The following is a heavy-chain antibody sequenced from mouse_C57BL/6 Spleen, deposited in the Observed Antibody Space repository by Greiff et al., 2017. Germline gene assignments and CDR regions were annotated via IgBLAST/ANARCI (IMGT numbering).Heavy chain of an antibody. Sequence: QVQLQQPGAELVRPGSSVKLSCKASGYTFTSYWMDWVKQRPGQGLEWIGNIYPSDSETHYNQKFKDKATLTVDKSSSTAYMQLSSLTSEDSAVYYCARRRYYSNYDYAMDYWGQGTSVTVSS. V-gene: IGHV1-61*01. CDR1: GYTFTSYW. CDR3: ARRRYYSNYDYAMDY. CDR2: IYPSDSET. D-gene: IGHD2-5*01. J-gene: IGHJ4*01.